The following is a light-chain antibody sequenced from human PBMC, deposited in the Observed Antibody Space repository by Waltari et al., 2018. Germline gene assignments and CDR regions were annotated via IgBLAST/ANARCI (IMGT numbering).Light chain of an antibody. V-gene: IGKV2-28*01. CDR3: MQGLQSPLT. CDR2: LTS. J-gene: IGKJ4*01. Sequence: DIELTQSPLSLPVTPGEPASISCRSSQSLLHSNGYNYLDWYLQKPGQSPQLLIFLTSHRASVVLERFSGSGSGTDFTLEITRVEAEDVGVYFYMQGLQSPLTFGGGTKLEIK. CDR1: QSLLHSNGYNY.